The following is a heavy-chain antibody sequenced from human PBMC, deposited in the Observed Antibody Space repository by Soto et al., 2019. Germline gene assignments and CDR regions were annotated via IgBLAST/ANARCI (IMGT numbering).Heavy chain of an antibody. CDR1: GYTFTSYG. D-gene: IGHD3-10*01. Sequence: QVQLVQSGAEVKKPGASVKVSCKASGYTFTSYGISWVRQAPGQGLEWMGWISAYNGNTNYAQKLQGRVTMTTDTSTSTAYMELRSLRSDDTAVYYCARYLDQLPDGLWFGELLPHYYYYYMDVWGKGTTVTVSS. J-gene: IGHJ6*03. V-gene: IGHV1-18*01. CDR3: ARYLDQLPDGLWFGELLPHYYYYYMDV. CDR2: ISAYNGNT.